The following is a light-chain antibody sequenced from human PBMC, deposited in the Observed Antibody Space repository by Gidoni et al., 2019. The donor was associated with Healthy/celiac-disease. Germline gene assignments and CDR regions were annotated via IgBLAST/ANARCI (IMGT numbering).Light chain of an antibody. CDR1: QSISSY. Sequence: DIQMTQSPSSLSASVGDRVTITCRASQSISSYLNWYQQKPGKAPKLLIYAASSLQSGVPSRFSGSGSGTDFTLTISRLQPEDFATYYCQQSYSTRWTFGQXTKVEIK. CDR2: AAS. CDR3: QQSYSTRWT. V-gene: IGKV1-39*01. J-gene: IGKJ1*01.